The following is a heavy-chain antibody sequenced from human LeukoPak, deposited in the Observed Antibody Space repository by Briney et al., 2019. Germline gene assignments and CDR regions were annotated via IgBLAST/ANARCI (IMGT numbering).Heavy chain of an antibody. CDR2: ISGSGGST. Sequence: PGGSLRLSCAASGLTFSLYSMNWVRQAPGKGLEWVSAISGSGGSTYYADSVKGRFTISRDNSKNTLYLQMNSLRAEDTAVYYCAKDVSMGAAGTVYWGQGTLVTVSS. D-gene: IGHD6-13*01. J-gene: IGHJ4*02. CDR3: AKDVSMGAAGTVY. CDR1: GLTFSLYS. V-gene: IGHV3-23*01.